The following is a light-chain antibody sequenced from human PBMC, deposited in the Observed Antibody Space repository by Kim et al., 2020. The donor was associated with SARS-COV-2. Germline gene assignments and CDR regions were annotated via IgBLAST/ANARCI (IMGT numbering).Light chain of an antibody. V-gene: IGLV1-47*01. CDR1: SSNIGSNY. J-gene: IGLJ3*02. Sequence: GEGVPVPCSASSSNIGSNYVYCYQQLPGTAPKLLIYRNNQRPSGVPDRFSGSKSGTSASLAISGLRSEDEADYYCAAWDDSLSGWVFGGGTQLTVL. CDR2: RNN. CDR3: AAWDDSLSGWV.